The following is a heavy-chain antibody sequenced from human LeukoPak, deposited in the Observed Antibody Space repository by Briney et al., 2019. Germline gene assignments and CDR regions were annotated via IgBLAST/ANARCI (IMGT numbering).Heavy chain of an antibody. J-gene: IGHJ4*02. Sequence: GGSLRLSCAASGFTFSSYGMHWVRQAPGKGLEWVAVISYDGSNKYYADSVKGRFTISRDNPKNTLYLQMNSLRAEDTAAYYCANGKQLDYWGQGTLVTVSS. V-gene: IGHV3-30*18. CDR2: ISYDGSNK. D-gene: IGHD1/OR15-1a*01. CDR3: ANGKQLDY. CDR1: GFTFSSYG.